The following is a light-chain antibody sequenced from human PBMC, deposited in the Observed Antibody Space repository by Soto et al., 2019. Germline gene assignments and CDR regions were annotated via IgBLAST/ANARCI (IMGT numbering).Light chain of an antibody. Sequence: QSALTQPPSASGSPGQSVTISCTGTSSDVGGYNYVSWYQQHPGKAPKLMIYEVSKRPSGVPDRFSGSKSGNTASLTVSGLQAEDEADYYCSSYAGSNTPHVVFGGRTKLTV. CDR3: SSYAGSNTPHVV. CDR1: SSDVGGYNY. CDR2: EVS. V-gene: IGLV2-8*01. J-gene: IGLJ2*01.